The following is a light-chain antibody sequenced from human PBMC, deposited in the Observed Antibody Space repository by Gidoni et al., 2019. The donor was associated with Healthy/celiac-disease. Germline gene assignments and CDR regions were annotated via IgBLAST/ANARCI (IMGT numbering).Light chain of an antibody. CDR1: SSDVGSYNL. V-gene: IGLV2-23*01. CDR2: EGS. CDR3: CSYAGSSTVV. J-gene: IGLJ2*01. Sequence: QSALTQPASVSASPGQSITISCTGTSSDVGSYNLVSWYQQPPGKAPKLMIYEGSTRPSGVSNRFSGSKSGNTASLTISGLQAEDEADYYCCSYAGSSTVVFGGGTKLTVL.